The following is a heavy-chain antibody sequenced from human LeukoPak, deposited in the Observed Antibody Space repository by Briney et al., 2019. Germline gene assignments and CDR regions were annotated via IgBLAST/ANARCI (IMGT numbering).Heavy chain of an antibody. CDR3: ARLSPYSYGLAPIDY. D-gene: IGHD5-18*01. CDR1: GFTVSSNY. Sequence: RGSLRLSCAASGFTVSSNYMSWVRQAPGKGLEWVSVIYSGGNTYYADSVKGRFTISRDNSKNTLYLQMNSLRAEDTPVYYCARLSPYSYGLAPIDYWGQGTLVTVSS. J-gene: IGHJ4*02. V-gene: IGHV3-66*04. CDR2: IYSGGNT.